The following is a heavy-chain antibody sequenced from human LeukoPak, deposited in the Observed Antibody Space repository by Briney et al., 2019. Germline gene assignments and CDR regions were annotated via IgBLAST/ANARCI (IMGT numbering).Heavy chain of an antibody. J-gene: IGHJ4*02. D-gene: IGHD1-26*01. Sequence: SETLSLTCTVSGGSISSGSYYWSWIRQPAGKGLEWIGRIYTSGSTNYNPSLKSRVTISVDTSKNQFSLKLSSVTAADTAVYYCARESGSYYYWGQGTLVTVSS. CDR3: ARESGSYYY. V-gene: IGHV4-61*02. CDR1: GGSISSGSYY. CDR2: IYTSGST.